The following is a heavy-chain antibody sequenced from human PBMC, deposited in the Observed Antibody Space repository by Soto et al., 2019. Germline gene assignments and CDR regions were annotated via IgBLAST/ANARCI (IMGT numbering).Heavy chain of an antibody. J-gene: IGHJ3*02. CDR1: GYTFTGYY. CDR2: INPNGGGT. V-gene: IGHV1-2*04. D-gene: IGHD2-2*01. Sequence: GASVKVSCKASGYTFTGYYMHWVRQAPGQGLEWMGWINPNGGGTNYAQKFQGWVTMTRDTSISTAYMELSRLRSDDTAVYYCAREPQYCSSTSCYALGAFDIWGQGTMVTVSS. CDR3: AREPQYCSSTSCYALGAFDI.